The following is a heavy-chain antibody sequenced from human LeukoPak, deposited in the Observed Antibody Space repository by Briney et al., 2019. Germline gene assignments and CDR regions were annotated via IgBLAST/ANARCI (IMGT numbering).Heavy chain of an antibody. J-gene: IGHJ4*02. CDR1: GFTFSSYA. Sequence: GGSLRLSCAASGFTFSSYAMSWVRQAPGKGLEWVSAISGSGGSTYYADSVKGRFTISRDNSKNTLYLQMNSLRAEDTAVYYCAKKILYYYDSSGYYYFGYWGRGTLVTVSS. CDR2: ISGSGGST. CDR3: AKKILYYYDSSGYYYFGY. V-gene: IGHV3-23*01. D-gene: IGHD3-22*01.